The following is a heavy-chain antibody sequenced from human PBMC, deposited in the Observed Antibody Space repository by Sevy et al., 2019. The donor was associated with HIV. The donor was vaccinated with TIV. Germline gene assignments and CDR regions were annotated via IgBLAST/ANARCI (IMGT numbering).Heavy chain of an antibody. V-gene: IGHV3-33*01. CDR3: ARDYVVLARYYYYYMDV. Sequence: GGSLRLSCAASGFIFSNYGMHWVRQATGKGLEWVADIRYDGGNEYYADSVKGRFTISRDNSKNTLYLQMNSLGAEDTAVYYCARDYVVLARYYYYYMDVWGKGTTVTVSS. J-gene: IGHJ6*03. D-gene: IGHD3-10*02. CDR1: GFIFSNYG. CDR2: IRYDGGNE.